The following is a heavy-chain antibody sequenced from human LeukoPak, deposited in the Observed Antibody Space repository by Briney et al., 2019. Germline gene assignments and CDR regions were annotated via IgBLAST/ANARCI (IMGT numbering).Heavy chain of an antibody. CDR2: INHSGST. CDR1: GGSFSGYY. D-gene: IGHD3-10*01. Sequence: SETLSLTCAVYGGSFSGYYWSWIRQPPGKGLEWIGEINHSGSTNYNPSLKSRVTISVDTSKNQFSLKLSSVTAADTAVYYCARGDVVRGFHYYYYGMDVWGQGTTVTVSS. V-gene: IGHV4-34*01. CDR3: ARGDVVRGFHYYYYGMDV. J-gene: IGHJ6*02.